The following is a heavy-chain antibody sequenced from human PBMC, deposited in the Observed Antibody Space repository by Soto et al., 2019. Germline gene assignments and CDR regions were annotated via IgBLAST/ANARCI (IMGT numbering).Heavy chain of an antibody. J-gene: IGHJ4*02. D-gene: IGHD5-12*01. CDR3: ARDQYSGYDFAL. V-gene: IGHV4-30-4*01. Sequence: QVQLRESGPGLVKPSQTLSLSCSVSGASIAGGSYYWSWIRQPPGKGLEWIGYIPSRGRPFYNPSLTSRVTISADTSNNRLSLQMTSVTAADTAVYYCARDQYSGYDFALWGQGTLVTVSS. CDR1: GASIAGGSYY. CDR2: IPSRGRP.